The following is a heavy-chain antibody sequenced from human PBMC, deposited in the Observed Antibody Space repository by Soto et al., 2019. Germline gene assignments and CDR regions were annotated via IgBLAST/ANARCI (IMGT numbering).Heavy chain of an antibody. CDR2: IWYDGSNK. Sequence: GGSLRLSCAASGFTFSSYGMHCVRQAPGKGLEWVAVIWYDGSNKYYADSVKGRFTISRDNSKNTLYLQMNSLRAEDTAVYYCARDRYYYDSSGYYPLDYWGQGPLVTVSS. D-gene: IGHD3-22*01. CDR1: GFTFSSYG. CDR3: ARDRYYYDSSGYYPLDY. J-gene: IGHJ4*02. V-gene: IGHV3-33*01.